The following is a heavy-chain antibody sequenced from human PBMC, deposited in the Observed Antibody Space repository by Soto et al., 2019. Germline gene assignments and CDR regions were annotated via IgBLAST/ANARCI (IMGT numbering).Heavy chain of an antibody. CDR2: IYWDDDK. CDR1: GFSLRNSGVG. V-gene: IGHV2-5*02. J-gene: IGHJ4*02. D-gene: IGHD4-17*01. CDR3: AHLTTGGFYDY. Sequence: QITLKESGPTLVKPTQTLTLTCTFSGFSLRNSGVGVGWIRQPPGKALEWLALIYWDDDKRYSPSLKSRLTITKDTSKNQVVLTMTNMDPVDTATSYCAHLTTGGFYDYWGQGTLVTVSS.